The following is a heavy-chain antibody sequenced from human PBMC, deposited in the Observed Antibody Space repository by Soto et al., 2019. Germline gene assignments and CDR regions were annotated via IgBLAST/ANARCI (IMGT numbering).Heavy chain of an antibody. CDR1: GFTFSSSA. CDR2: ISFDGTNK. V-gene: IGHV3-30-3*01. J-gene: IGHJ6*02. CDR3: AKDGGYNRGFSTNYYYYGLDF. D-gene: IGHD6-19*01. Sequence: PGGSLRLSCTASGFTFSSSAINWVRQAPGKGLEWVAVISFDGTNKNYADSVKGRFTISRDNSKNTLFLQMNSLRAEDTAVYHCAKDGGYNRGFSTNYYYYGLDFWGQGTTVTVSS.